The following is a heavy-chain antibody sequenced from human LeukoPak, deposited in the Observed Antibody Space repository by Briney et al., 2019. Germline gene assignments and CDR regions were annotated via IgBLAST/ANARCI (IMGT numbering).Heavy chain of an antibody. J-gene: IGHJ5*02. CDR1: GGSISSYY. Sequence: SETLSLTCTVSGGSISSYYWSWIRQPPGKGLEWIGYIYYSGSTNYNPSLKSRVTISVNTSKNQFSLKLSSVTAADTAVYYCAGFNLAAAGINWFDPWGQGTLVTVSS. D-gene: IGHD6-13*01. V-gene: IGHV4-59*01. CDR2: IYYSGST. CDR3: AGFNLAAAGINWFDP.